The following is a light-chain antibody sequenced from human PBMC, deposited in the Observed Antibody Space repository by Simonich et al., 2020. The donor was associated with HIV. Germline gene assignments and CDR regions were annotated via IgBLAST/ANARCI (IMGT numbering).Light chain of an antibody. CDR2: GAS. J-gene: IGKJ2*01. CDR3: QQYGSSYT. CDR1: QSVSNK. Sequence: EIVMTQSPATLSVSPGERATLSCRASQSVSNKLAWYQQKLGQAPGLLIYGASTRATGTPARFSGSGSGTEFTLTITSMQSEDFAVYYCQQYGSSYTFGQGTKLEIK. V-gene: IGKV3-15*01.